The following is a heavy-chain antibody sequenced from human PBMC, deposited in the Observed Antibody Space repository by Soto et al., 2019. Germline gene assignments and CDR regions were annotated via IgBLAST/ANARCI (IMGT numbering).Heavy chain of an antibody. CDR1: GFTFSSYA. CDR3: AKEVIAARPYYFDY. Sequence: GGSLRLSCAASGFTFSSYAVSWARQTPGKRLEWVSTISASGAYTYYADSVKGRFTISRDNSKNTLYLQMRSLRAGDTATYYCAKEVIAARPYYFDYWGQGTLVTVSS. CDR2: ISASGAYT. V-gene: IGHV3-23*01. D-gene: IGHD6-6*01. J-gene: IGHJ4*02.